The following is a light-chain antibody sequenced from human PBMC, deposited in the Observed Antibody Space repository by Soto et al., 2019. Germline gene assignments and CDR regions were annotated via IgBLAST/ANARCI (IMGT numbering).Light chain of an antibody. CDR2: AS. CDR3: QHYGTSAL. V-gene: IGKV3-20*01. CDR1: QSVSDMY. J-gene: IGKJ3*01. Sequence: EIVLTQSPGTLSLSPGERATLSCRASQSVSDMYLAWYQQKPCQAPRLLIYASNRATGIPDRFSGSGSGTDFTLTISRLEPEDFAVYYCQHYGTSALFGPGTKGEIK.